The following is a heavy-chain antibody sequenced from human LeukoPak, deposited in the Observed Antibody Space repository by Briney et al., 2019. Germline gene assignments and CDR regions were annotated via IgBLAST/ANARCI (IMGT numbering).Heavy chain of an antibody. CDR3: ARERKGYSSSWYSNWFDP. D-gene: IGHD6-13*01. Sequence: ASVKVSCKASGGTFSSYALGSVRQAPGQGLEWMGGFIPIFGTANNTQRIQGRVTITADESTSTAYMELSSLRSEDTAVYYCARERKGYSSSWYSNWFDPWGQGTLVTVSS. V-gene: IGHV1-69*13. J-gene: IGHJ5*02. CDR1: GGTFSSYA. CDR2: FIPIFGTA.